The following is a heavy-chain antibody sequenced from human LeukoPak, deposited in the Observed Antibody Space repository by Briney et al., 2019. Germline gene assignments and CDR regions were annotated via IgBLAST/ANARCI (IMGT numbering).Heavy chain of an antibody. J-gene: IGHJ4*02. CDR1: GYTFTSNY. CDR3: ARDQEGFGY. V-gene: IGHV1-46*01. Sequence: GASVKVSCKASGYTFTSNYIHWVRQAPGQGLEWMGMIYPRDGSASYAQKFQGRVTVTRDTSTSTVHMELSGLRPEDTAVYYCARDQEGFGYWGQGTQVTVSS. CDR2: IYPRDGSA.